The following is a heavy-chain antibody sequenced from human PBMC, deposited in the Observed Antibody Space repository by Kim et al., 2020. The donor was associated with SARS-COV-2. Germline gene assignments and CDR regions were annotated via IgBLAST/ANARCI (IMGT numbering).Heavy chain of an antibody. CDR2: IDHGGST. CDR1: GGSFSGYY. J-gene: IGHJ4*02. V-gene: IGHV4-34*01. CDR3: ARGLRGGAAL. D-gene: IGHD3-16*01. Sequence: SETLSHTCAVYGGSFSGYYWSWIRQPPGKGLEWIGEIDHGGSTNYSPSLKSRVTISVDTSKNHFSLKLNSMTAADTAMYYCARGLRGGAALWGQGTLVTV.